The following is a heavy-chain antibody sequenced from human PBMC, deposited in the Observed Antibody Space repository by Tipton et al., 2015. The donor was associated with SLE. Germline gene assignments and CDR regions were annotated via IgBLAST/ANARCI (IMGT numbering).Heavy chain of an antibody. J-gene: IGHJ4*02. CDR1: GGSITNYF. Sequence: TLSLTCTVSGGSITNYFWSWIRQPPGKRLEWVGYIYSSGSTNYNPSLKSRVTLSIDTSKNQFSLRLTSVTAADTAVYYCVRHGAYYFDYWGQGTLVTVSS. CDR3: VRHGAYYFDY. V-gene: IGHV4-59*08. D-gene: IGHD3-16*01. CDR2: IYSSGST.